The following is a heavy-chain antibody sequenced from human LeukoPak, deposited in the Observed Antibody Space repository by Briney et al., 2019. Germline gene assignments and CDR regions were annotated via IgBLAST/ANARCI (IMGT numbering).Heavy chain of an antibody. CDR3: ARHQTGGHSYMDV. V-gene: IGHV4-39*01. Sequence: SETLSLTCTVSGDSISNIRYYWVWIRQPPGKGPEWIGSISYSGTTYDNPSLKSRITMSVDPSNSLFSLTLTSVTAADTAVYYCARHQTGGHSYMDVWGKGTTVTVSS. CDR2: ISYSGTT. J-gene: IGHJ6*03. CDR1: GDSISNIRYY. D-gene: IGHD7-27*01.